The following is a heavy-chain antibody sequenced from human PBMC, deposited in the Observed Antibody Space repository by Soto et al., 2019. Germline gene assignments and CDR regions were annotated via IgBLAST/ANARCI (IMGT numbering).Heavy chain of an antibody. CDR1: GGSISNYY. CDR2: LYYIGSA. V-gene: IGHV4-59*01. J-gene: IGHJ5*02. CDR3: ASQHYGRPSSSSFVP. Sequence: SKTLSLTCTVSGGSISNYYWSWIRQPPGKGLEWIGYLYYIGSANYNPSLKSRVTMSLDTSKTQFSLKLSSVTTADTAVYYCASQHYGRPSSSSFVPWGQEALVTVSS. D-gene: IGHD4-17*01.